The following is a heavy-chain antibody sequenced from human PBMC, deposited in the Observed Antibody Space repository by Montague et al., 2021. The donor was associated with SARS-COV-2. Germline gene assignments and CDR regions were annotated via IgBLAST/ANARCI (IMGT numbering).Heavy chain of an antibody. Sequence: SETLSLTCTVSGGSISSSSYYWGWIRQPPGKGLEWIGSIYYSGSTYYNPSLESRVTISVDTSKNQFSLRLSSVTAADTAVYYRAREWFSPMIVVVIRGPFDYWGQGTLVTVSS. J-gene: IGHJ4*02. CDR3: AREWFSPMIVVVIRGPFDY. V-gene: IGHV4-39*07. D-gene: IGHD3-22*01. CDR1: GGSISSSSYY. CDR2: IYYSGST.